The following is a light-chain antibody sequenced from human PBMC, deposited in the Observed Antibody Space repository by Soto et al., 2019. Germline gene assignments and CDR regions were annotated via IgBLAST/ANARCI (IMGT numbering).Light chain of an antibody. Sequence: EIVKTQSPATLSVSPGERATLSCRASQSVSSNLAWYQQKPGQAPRLLIYGASTRATGIPARFSGSGSGTEFTLTISSLQSEDFAVYYCQQYNNWLQTFGQGTKLEIK. J-gene: IGKJ2*01. CDR1: QSVSSN. CDR3: QQYNNWLQT. CDR2: GAS. V-gene: IGKV3-15*01.